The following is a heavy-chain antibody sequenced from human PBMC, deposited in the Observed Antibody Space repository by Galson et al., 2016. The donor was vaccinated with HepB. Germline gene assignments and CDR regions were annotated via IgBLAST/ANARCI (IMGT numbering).Heavy chain of an antibody. J-gene: IGHJ4*02. CDR1: GGSSSGGDHY. CDR2: IYYSGST. D-gene: IGHD3-22*01. V-gene: IGHV4-61*08. Sequence: SETLSLTCTVSGGSSSGGDHYWSWIRQPPGQGLEWIGYIYYSGSTSYNPSFKSRVTISVDTSKNQFSPKLRSVTAADTAVYYCARDRDSSSYYSLDYWGQGTPVTVSS. CDR3: ARDRDSSSYYSLDY.